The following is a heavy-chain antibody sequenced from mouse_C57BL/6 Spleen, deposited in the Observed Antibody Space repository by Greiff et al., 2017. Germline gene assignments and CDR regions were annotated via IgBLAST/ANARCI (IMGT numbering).Heavy chain of an antibody. CDR2: IYPGDGDT. CDR3: GRYDGNGWFAY. D-gene: IGHD2-1*01. J-gene: IGHJ3*01. Sequence: QVQLQQSGAELVKPGASVKMSCKASGYAFSSYWMNWVKQRPGQGLEWIGQIYPGDGDTNYNGKFKGKATLTADTSSSTAYMLLRSLTSEDSAVYSCGRYDGNGWFAYWGQGTLVTVSA. V-gene: IGHV1-80*01. CDR1: GYAFSSYW.